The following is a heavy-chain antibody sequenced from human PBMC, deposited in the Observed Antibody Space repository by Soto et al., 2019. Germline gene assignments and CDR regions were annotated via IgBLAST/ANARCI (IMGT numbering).Heavy chain of an antibody. CDR1: GFTFSRHW. D-gene: IGHD2-15*01. V-gene: IGHV3-7*01. CDR3: VSMAVVGSTGFDS. J-gene: IGHJ4*02. CDR2: IKQDGSEK. Sequence: EVQLVESGGGLVQPGGSLRLSCVASGFTFSRHWMSWVRQAPGRGLEWVANIKQDGSEKYYVDSVKGRFTISRDNAKNSLDLQMNSLRGEDTAVYSCVSMAVVGSTGFDSWGQGTLVTVSS.